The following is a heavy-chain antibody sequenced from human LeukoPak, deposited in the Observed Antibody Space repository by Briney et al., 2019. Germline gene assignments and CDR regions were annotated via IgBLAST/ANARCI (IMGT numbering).Heavy chain of an antibody. V-gene: IGHV4-59*08. CDR1: GGSISTHY. CDR3: ARRTMVAADYYYYAMDV. Sequence: SETLSLTCTVSGGSISTHYWSWIRQPPGMGLEWIGYIYYIENTNYNPNYNPSTDYNPSLKSRVTISVDTSKNQFSLKLSSVTAADTAVYYCARRTMVAADYYYYAMDVWGQGTTVTVSS. J-gene: IGHJ6*02. D-gene: IGHD4/OR15-4a*01. CDR2: IYYIENT.